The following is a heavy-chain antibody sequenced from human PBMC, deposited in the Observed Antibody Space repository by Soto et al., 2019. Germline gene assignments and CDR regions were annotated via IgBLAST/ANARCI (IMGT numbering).Heavy chain of an antibody. J-gene: IGHJ4*02. CDR1: GFTFSSCS. D-gene: IGHD3-22*01. CDR2: ITGSSGTI. V-gene: IGHV3-48*02. Sequence: GGSLRLSCAASGFTFSSCSMNWVRQAPGKGLEWVSYITGSSGTIYYADSVKGRFTISRDNAKNSLYLQMNSLRDEDTAVYYCARRGYYDGSGYYQYYFDYWGQGTLVTVSS. CDR3: ARRGYYDGSGYYQYYFDY.